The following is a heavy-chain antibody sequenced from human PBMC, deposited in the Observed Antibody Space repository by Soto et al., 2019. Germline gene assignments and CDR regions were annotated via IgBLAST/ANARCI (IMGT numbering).Heavy chain of an antibody. CDR3: ERLKPSRDTAMSKDDGFDI. V-gene: IGHV3-7*01. CDR1: GFTFSSNW. D-gene: IGHD5-18*01. CDR2: IKQDGSEK. Sequence: GGSLRLSCAASGFTFSSNWMSWVRQAPGKGLEWVANIKQDGSEKYYVDSVKGRITISRDNAKNSQYLQMNSLRAEDTAVYYGERLKPSRDTAMSKDDGFDIWGQGTMVTVSS. J-gene: IGHJ3*02.